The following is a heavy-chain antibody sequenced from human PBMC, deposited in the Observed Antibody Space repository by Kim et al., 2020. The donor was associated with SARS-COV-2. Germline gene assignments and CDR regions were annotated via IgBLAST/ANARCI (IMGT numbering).Heavy chain of an antibody. D-gene: IGHD2-2*01. J-gene: IGHJ4*01. V-gene: IGHV4-38-2*02. CDR3: ARAIYCSSTSCYEGGYF. CDR1: GYSISSGYY. Sequence: SETLSLTCTVSGYSISSGYYWGWIRQPPGKGLEWIGSIYHSGSTYYNPSLKSRVTISVDTSKNQFSLKLSSVTAADTAVYYCARAIYCSSTSCYEGGYF. CDR2: IYHSGST.